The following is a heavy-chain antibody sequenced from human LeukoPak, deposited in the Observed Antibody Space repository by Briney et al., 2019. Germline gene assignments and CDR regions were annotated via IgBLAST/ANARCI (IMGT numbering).Heavy chain of an antibody. Sequence: PSETLSLTCSVSGGSLSNYYGSWIRQPPGKGLEWIGYIYYSGNTNYNPSLKSRVTISVDTSKNQFSLKLSSVTAADTAVYYCVRENYSSGWYGIIDYWGQGTLVTVSS. D-gene: IGHD6-19*01. CDR3: VRENYSSGWYGIIDY. CDR2: IYYSGNT. CDR1: GGSLSNYY. J-gene: IGHJ4*02. V-gene: IGHV4-59*01.